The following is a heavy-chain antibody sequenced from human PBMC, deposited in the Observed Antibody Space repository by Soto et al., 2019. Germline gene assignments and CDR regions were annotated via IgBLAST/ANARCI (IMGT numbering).Heavy chain of an antibody. D-gene: IGHD5-18*01. CDR1: GGSIGSYY. V-gene: IGHV4-59*01. J-gene: IGHJ4*02. Sequence: SLTCTVSGGSIGSYYWSWIRQPPGRGLEWIGYIYNSGSTDYNPSLKSRITISLDTSKSQFSLKLNSATAADTAVYFCARSWSQGYTYSYAYWGQGTPVTVSS. CDR2: IYNSGST. CDR3: ARSWSQGYTYSYAY.